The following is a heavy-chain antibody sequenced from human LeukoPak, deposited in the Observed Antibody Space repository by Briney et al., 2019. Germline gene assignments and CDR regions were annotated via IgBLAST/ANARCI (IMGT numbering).Heavy chain of an antibody. CDR1: GFTFSSFE. J-gene: IGHJ4*02. CDR2: ISSSGTTI. V-gene: IGHV3-48*03. CDR3: ARADY. Sequence: GGSLRLSCAASGFTFSSFEMNWVRQAPGKGLEWVSYISSSGTTIYYADSVKGRSTTSRDNAKNSLYLQMNSLRPEDTAVYYCARADYWGQGALVTVSS.